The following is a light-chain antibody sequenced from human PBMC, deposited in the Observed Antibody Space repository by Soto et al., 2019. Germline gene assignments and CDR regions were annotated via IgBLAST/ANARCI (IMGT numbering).Light chain of an antibody. CDR3: ISYASINTYV. CDR2: DVT. Sequence: QSALTQPASVSGSPGQSITISCTGTSSDVGGYDYVSWYQQHPGKAPKLMIYDVTNPPSGVSSRFSGSTSGNTASLTISGLQAEDEADYYCISYASINTYVFGTGTKVTVL. J-gene: IGLJ1*01. V-gene: IGLV2-14*01. CDR1: SSDVGGYDY.